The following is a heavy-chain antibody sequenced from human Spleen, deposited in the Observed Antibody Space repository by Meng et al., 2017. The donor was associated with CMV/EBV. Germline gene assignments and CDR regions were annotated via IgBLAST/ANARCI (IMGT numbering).Heavy chain of an antibody. CDR3: ARGGAALYYYYGMDV. CDR1: GGSVSSGSYY. CDR2: IYYSGST. V-gene: IGHV4-61*01. Sequence: GSLRLSCTVSGGSVSSGSYYWSWIRQPPGKGLEWIGYIYYSGSTNYNPSLKSRVTISVDTSKNQFSLKLSSVTAADTAVYYCARGGAALYYYYGMDVWGQGTTVTVSS. D-gene: IGHD6-6*01. J-gene: IGHJ6*02.